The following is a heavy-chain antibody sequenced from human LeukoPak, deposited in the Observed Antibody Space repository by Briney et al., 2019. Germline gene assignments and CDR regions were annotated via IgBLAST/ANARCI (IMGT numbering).Heavy chain of an antibody. J-gene: IGHJ4*02. Sequence: ASVKVSCKAAGYSFTSYGISGVRQAPGQGLEWVGMANLTYGHTSYAHKVRVRGTMTRDTATTTVDMEPKSLKSQAAAGDFCCRGFPYGNFWSGWEGLDYGGQDSLVRVSS. CDR1: GYSFTSYG. CDR3: CRGFPYGNFWSGWEGLDY. V-gene: IGHV1-46*01. D-gene: IGHD3-3*01. CDR2: ANLTYGHT.